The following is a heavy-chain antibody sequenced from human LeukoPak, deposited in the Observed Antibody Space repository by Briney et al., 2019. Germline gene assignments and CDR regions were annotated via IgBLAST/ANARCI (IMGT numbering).Heavy chain of an antibody. J-gene: IGHJ4*02. CDR2: ISGSGGST. CDR3: AKDPRYSSSSLLDY. CDR1: GFSISSYA. V-gene: IGHV3-23*01. D-gene: IGHD6-6*01. Sequence: GSLRLSCAASGFSISSYAISWLRQPPREGLEWVSAISGSGGSTYYADSVKGRFTISRDNSKNTLYLQMNSLRAEDTAVYYCAKDPRYSSSSLLDYWGQGTLVTVSS.